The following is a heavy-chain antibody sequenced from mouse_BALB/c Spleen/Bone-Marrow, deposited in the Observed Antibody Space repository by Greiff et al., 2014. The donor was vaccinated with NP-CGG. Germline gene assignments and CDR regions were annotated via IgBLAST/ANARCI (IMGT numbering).Heavy chain of an antibody. V-gene: IGHV7-3*02. Sequence: EVHLVESGGGLVQPGGSLRLSCATSGFTFTDYYMSWVRQPPGKALEWLGFIRNKANGYTTEYSASVKGRFTISRDNSQSILYLQMNTLRAEDSPTYYCARDKNYGSYWYFDVWGAGTTVTVSS. D-gene: IGHD2-1*01. CDR3: ARDKNYGSYWYFDV. CDR2: IRNKANGYTT. J-gene: IGHJ1*01. CDR1: GFTFTDYY.